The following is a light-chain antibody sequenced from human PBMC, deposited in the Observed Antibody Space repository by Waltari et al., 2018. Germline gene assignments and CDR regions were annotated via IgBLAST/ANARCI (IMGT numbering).Light chain of an antibody. V-gene: IGLV2-23*02. CDR3: YSYAGSSNWV. Sequence: QSALTQPASVSGSPVPSLTISCTGTSGDVGGYNFVSWYQRHPGKVPKLIIYEVAKRPSGISDSFSGSKSGNTASLTIPGLETEEEDEYYCYSYAGSSNWVFGGGTQLTVV. CDR1: SGDVGGYNF. J-gene: IGLJ3*02. CDR2: EVA.